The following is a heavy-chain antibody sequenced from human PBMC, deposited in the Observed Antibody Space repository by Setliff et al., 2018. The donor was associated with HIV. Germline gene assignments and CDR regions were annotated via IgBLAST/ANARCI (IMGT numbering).Heavy chain of an antibody. V-gene: IGHV4-30-4*07. J-gene: IGHJ5*02. Sequence: SETLSLTCTVSGDSIASGGYSWTWIRQPPGKALEWIGYIYYSGGTSYSGTTYYNPSVASRITISGDTSKNQFSLKLTSVTAADTAIYYCARENGWLFGWFDPWGEGTPVTVSS. CDR2: IYYSGGT. CDR3: ARENGWLFGWFDP. D-gene: IGHD3-22*01. CDR1: GDSIASGGYS.